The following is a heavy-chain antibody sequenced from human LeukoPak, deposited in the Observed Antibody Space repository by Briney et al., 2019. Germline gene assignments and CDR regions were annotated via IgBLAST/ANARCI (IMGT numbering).Heavy chain of an antibody. V-gene: IGHV3-23*01. J-gene: IGHJ4*02. Sequence: GGSLRLSCAASGFTFSSYGMSWVRQAPGKGLEWVSAISGSGGSTYYADSVKGRFTISRDNSKNTLYLQMNSLRAEDTAVYYCAKEVFGVVIIGIDYCGQGTLVTVSS. D-gene: IGHD3-3*01. CDR2: ISGSGGST. CDR1: GFTFSSYG. CDR3: AKEVFGVVIIGIDY.